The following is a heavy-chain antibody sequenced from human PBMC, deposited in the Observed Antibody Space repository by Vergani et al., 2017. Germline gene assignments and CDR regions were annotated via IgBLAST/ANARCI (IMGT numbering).Heavy chain of an antibody. D-gene: IGHD5-12*01. CDR1: GFTFNHYA. Sequence: EVQLVESGGGLVQPGGSLRLSCAASGFTFNHYAMNWVRQAPGKGLEWVSGISGSGGSTYYAGSGKGRFTISRDSSKNTLYLQMNSLSAGDTAVYYCAKANPRNSGYDYLYYYRAMDVWGQGTTVTVSS. J-gene: IGHJ6*02. CDR2: ISGSGGST. V-gene: IGHV3-23*04. CDR3: AKANPRNSGYDYLYYYRAMDV.